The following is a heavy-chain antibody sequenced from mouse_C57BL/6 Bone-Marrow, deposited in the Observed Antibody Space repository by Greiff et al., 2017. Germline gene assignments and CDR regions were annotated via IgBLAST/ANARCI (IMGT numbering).Heavy chain of an antibody. CDR1: GYTFTDYY. D-gene: IGHD2-5*01. Sequence: VQLQQSGPVLVKPGASVKMSCKASGYTFTDYYMNWVKQSHGKSLEWIGVINPYNGGTSYNQKFKGKATLTVDKSSSTAYMELNSLTSEDSAVYYCARYLCSNYSYAMDYWGQGTSVTFSS. V-gene: IGHV1-19*01. CDR3: ARYLCSNYSYAMDY. J-gene: IGHJ4*01. CDR2: INPYNGGT.